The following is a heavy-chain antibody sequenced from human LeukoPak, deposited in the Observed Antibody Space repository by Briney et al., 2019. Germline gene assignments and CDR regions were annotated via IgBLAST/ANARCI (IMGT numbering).Heavy chain of an antibody. CDR1: GGTFSSYA. D-gene: IGHD3-16*01. V-gene: IGHV1-69*04. J-gene: IGHJ6*02. Sequence: SVKVSCKASGGTFSSYAIRWVRQAPGQGLEWMGRIIPILGIANYAQKFQGRVTITADKSTSTAYMELSSLRSEDTAVYYCARDYLKGIDTFRYYYYGMDVWGQGTTVTVSS. CDR2: IIPILGIA. CDR3: ARDYLKGIDTFRYYYYGMDV.